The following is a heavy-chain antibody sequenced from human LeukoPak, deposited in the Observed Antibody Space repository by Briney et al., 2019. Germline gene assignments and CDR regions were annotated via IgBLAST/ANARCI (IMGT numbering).Heavy chain of an antibody. V-gene: IGHV3-23*01. CDR1: GFTFSIYG. Sequence: PGGSLRLSCAASGFTFSIYGMIWVRQAPGKGLEWVSAISGSGGSTYYADSVKGRFTISRDNSKNTLYLQMNSLRAEDTAVYYCARQVGPDYWGQGTLVTVSS. D-gene: IGHD1-26*01. J-gene: IGHJ4*02. CDR2: ISGSGGST. CDR3: ARQVGPDY.